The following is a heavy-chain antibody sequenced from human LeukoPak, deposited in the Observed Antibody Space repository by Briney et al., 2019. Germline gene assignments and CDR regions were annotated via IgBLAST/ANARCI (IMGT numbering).Heavy chain of an antibody. J-gene: IGHJ4*02. V-gene: IGHV3-7*05. Sequence: GGSLRLSCAASGFTFSGYSMSWVRQAPGKGLEWVANIKQDGSEKYYVESVKGRFTISRDNAKNSLYLQMNSLRVEDTAVYYCARVRDAYNHRVVYFDYWGQGTLVTVSS. CDR1: GFTFSGYS. CDR2: IKQDGSEK. D-gene: IGHD5-24*01. CDR3: ARVRDAYNHRVVYFDY.